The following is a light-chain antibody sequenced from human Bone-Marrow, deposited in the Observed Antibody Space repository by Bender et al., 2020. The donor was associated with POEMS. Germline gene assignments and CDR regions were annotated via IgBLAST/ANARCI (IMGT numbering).Light chain of an antibody. CDR1: ALANNY. CDR2: QDN. Sequence: YHLTQPLSVSVSPGQTVTITCFGDALANNYIYWFQQRSGQSPDLVILQDNKRTSGVPARFPGANSGNTASLTIAETRDVDEADYYCQAWDRDTVVFGGGTKLTVL. V-gene: IGLV3-1*01. J-gene: IGLJ2*01. CDR3: QAWDRDTVV.